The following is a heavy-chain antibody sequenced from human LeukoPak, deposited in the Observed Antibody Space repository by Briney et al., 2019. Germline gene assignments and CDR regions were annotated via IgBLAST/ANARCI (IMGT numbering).Heavy chain of an antibody. V-gene: IGHV3-7*01. J-gene: IGHJ4*02. Sequence: GGSLRLSCAASGFTLSSYWMSWVCQAPRKGLEWVANIKQDGREKYYVDSVKGRFTISRDNAKNSLYLQMNSLRAEDTAVYYCARDRDSYGYYFDYWGQGTLVTVSS. CDR3: ARDRDSYGYYFDY. D-gene: IGHD5-18*01. CDR2: IKQDGREK. CDR1: GFTLSSYW.